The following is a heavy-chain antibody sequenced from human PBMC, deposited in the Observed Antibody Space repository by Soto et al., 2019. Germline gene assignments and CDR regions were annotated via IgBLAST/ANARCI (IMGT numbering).Heavy chain of an antibody. CDR2: ISYDGSNK. CDR3: AKTLWYYDSSGYYPDAFDI. Sequence: GGSLRLSCAASGFTFSSYGMHWVRQAPGKGLEWVAVISYDGSNKYYADSVKGRFTISRDNPKNTLYLQMNSLRAEDTAVYYSAKTLWYYDSSGYYPDAFDIWGQGTMVTVSS. J-gene: IGHJ3*02. D-gene: IGHD3-22*01. CDR1: GFTFSSYG. V-gene: IGHV3-30*18.